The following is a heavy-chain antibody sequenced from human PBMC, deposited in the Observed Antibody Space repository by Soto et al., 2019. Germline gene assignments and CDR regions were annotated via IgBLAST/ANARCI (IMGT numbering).Heavy chain of an antibody. Sequence: VASVKVSCKASGGTFSSYAISWVRQAPGQGLEWMGGIIPIFGTANYAQKFQGRVTITADESTSTAYMELNSLRSEDTAVYYCARDYIAGQGYWGQGTLVTVSS. J-gene: IGHJ4*02. D-gene: IGHD6-13*01. V-gene: IGHV1-69*13. CDR2: IIPIFGTA. CDR3: ARDYIAGQGY. CDR1: GGTFSSYA.